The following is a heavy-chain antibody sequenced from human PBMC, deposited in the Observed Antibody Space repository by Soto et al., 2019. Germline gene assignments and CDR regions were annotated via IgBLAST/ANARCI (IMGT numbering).Heavy chain of an antibody. V-gene: IGHV1-2*04. CDR1: GYTFTGYY. CDR2: INPNSGGT. D-gene: IGHD2-21*01. CDR3: ARDLRWLAKTARPNYYYGMDV. Sequence: ASVKVSCKASGYTFTGYYMHWVRQAPGQGLEWMGWINPNSGGTNYAQKFQGWVTMTRDTSISTAHMELSRLRSDDTAVYYCARDLRWLAKTARPNYYYGMDVWGQGTTVTVSS. J-gene: IGHJ6*02.